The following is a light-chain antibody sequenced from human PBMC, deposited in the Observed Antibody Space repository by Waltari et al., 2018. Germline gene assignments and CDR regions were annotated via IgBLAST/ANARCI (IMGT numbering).Light chain of an antibody. V-gene: IGLV1-40*01. J-gene: IGLJ2*01. CDR1: SSNIGATYG. CDR2: GNR. Sequence: QSVLTQPPSVSGAPGQRITISCTGSSSNIGATYGAQWYQQLPGKAPKVLIYGNRNRPSGLPDLFSGSKSVTSASLAITGLQADDEADYYCQSYDSLIGSVIFGGGTKLTVL. CDR3: QSYDSLIGSVI.